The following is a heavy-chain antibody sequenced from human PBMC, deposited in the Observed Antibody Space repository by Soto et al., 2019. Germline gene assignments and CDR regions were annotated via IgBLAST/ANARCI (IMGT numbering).Heavy chain of an antibody. CDR3: ARGLEWLPSGVFYYYYYGMDV. CDR1: GYTFTGYY. V-gene: IGHV1-2*02. J-gene: IGHJ6*02. Sequence: QVQLVQSGAEVKKPGASVKVSCKASGYTFTGYYMHWVRQAPGQGLEWMGWINPNSGGTNYAQKFQGRVTMTRDTSISTAYMELSRLRSDDTAVYYCARGLEWLPSGVFYYYYYGMDVWGQGTTVTVSS. D-gene: IGHD3-3*01. CDR2: INPNSGGT.